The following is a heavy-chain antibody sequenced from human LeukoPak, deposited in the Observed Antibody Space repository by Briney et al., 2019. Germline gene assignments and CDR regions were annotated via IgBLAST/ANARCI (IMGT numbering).Heavy chain of an antibody. Sequence: PSETLSLTCAVYGGSFSGYYWSWIREPPGKGLEWSGEINHSGSTNYNPSLKSRVTISVDTSKNQFSLKLSSVTAADTAVYYCARLGWLYGSGSMNWFDPWGQGTLVTVSS. J-gene: IGHJ5*02. CDR3: ARLGWLYGSGSMNWFDP. CDR2: INHSGST. D-gene: IGHD3-10*01. CDR1: GGSFSGYY. V-gene: IGHV4-34*01.